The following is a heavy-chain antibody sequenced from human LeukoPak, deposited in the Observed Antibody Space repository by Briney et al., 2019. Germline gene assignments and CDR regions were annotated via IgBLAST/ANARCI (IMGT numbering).Heavy chain of an antibody. Sequence: GGSLRLSCAASGFTFSDYYMSWIRQAPGKGLEWVSSISSSSSYIYYADSVKGRFTISRDNAKNSLYLQMNSLRAEDTAVYYCARHIRPGSNLKVFDYWGQGTLVTVSS. V-gene: IGHV3-11*06. J-gene: IGHJ4*02. CDR3: ARHIRPGSNLKVFDY. CDR2: ISSSSSYI. D-gene: IGHD4-4*01. CDR1: GFTFSDYY.